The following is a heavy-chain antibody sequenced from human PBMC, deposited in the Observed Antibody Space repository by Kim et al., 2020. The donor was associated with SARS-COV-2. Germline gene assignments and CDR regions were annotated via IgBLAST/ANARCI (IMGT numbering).Heavy chain of an antibody. D-gene: IGHD3-10*01. CDR3: ARGRHMVRGVITF. V-gene: IGHV1-8*01. Sequence: AQKFQGRVTMTRNTSISTAYMELSSLRSEDTAVYYCARGRHMVRGVITFWGQGTLVTVSS. J-gene: IGHJ4*02.